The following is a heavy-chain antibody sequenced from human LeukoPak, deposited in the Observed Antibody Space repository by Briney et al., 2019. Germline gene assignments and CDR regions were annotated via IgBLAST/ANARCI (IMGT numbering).Heavy chain of an antibody. CDR2: ISAYNGST. CDR3: ARGLRGYSSGWERDFDY. Sequence: ASVKVSCKASGYSFFFFGVSWVRQAPGQGLEWMGWISAYNGSTNYAQKLQGRVTMTTDTSTSTAYMELRSLRSDDTAVYYCARGLRGYSSGWERDFDYWGQGTLVTVSS. J-gene: IGHJ4*02. D-gene: IGHD6-19*01. V-gene: IGHV1-18*01. CDR1: GYSFFFFG.